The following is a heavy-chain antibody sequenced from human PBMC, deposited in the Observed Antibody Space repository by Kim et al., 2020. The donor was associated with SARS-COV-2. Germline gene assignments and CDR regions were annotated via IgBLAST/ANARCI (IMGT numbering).Heavy chain of an antibody. J-gene: IGHJ4*02. CDR3: ARDPRFGTYCGGDCYSPGFDY. D-gene: IGHD2-21*02. CDR2: ISYDGSNK. CDR1: GFTFSSYA. Sequence: GGSLRLSCAASGFTFSSYAMHWVRQAPGKGLEWVAVISYDGSNKYYADSVKGRFTISRDNSKNTLYLQMNSLRAEDTAVYYCARDPRFGTYCGGDCYSPGFDYWGQGTLVTVSS. V-gene: IGHV3-30-3*01.